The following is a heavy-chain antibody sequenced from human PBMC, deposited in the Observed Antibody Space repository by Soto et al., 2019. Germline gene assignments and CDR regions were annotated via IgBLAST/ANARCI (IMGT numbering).Heavy chain of an antibody. CDR2: FSLSGTT. Sequence: PSETLSLTCTLSGASITGSSYWSWIRQPAGKGLEWIGRFSLSGTTNYNPSLRGRVTMSADVSKNQFSLRLTSVTAADTALYYCARGMTPLGAPAWYYFDSWGQGTLVTVSS. J-gene: IGHJ4*02. CDR1: GASITGSSY. D-gene: IGHD2-15*01. CDR3: ARGMTPLGAPAWYYFDS. V-gene: IGHV4-4*07.